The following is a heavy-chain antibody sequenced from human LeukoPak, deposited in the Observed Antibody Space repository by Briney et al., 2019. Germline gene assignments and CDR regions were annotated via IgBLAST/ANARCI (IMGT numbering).Heavy chain of an antibody. V-gene: IGHV3-15*01. Sequence: GGSLRLSCAASGFTFSNAWMSWVRQAPGKGLEWVGRIKSKSDSGTTDYAAPVKGRFTISRDDSKNTLYLQMNSLKTEDTAVYYCTTAPFDIVVVTAIGLDYWGQGTLVTVSS. CDR3: TTAPFDIVVVTAIGLDY. D-gene: IGHD2-21*02. CDR1: GFTFSNAW. CDR2: IKSKSDSGTT. J-gene: IGHJ4*02.